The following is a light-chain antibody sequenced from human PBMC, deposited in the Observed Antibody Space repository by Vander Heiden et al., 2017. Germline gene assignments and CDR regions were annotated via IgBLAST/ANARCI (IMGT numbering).Light chain of an antibody. V-gene: IGKV4-1*01. CDR1: QSVISSSNNTNY. CDR3: ERSTTAPLT. Sequence: DIVLTQSPAYLAVSLGERATINCKSSQSVISSSNNTNYLAWSQPIPGQPHKPPINWASTRESGVPDRFSGSGCGTDFTLTISSLQAENVAVYNCERSTTAPLTFGGGTKVEIK. J-gene: IGKJ4*01. CDR2: WAS.